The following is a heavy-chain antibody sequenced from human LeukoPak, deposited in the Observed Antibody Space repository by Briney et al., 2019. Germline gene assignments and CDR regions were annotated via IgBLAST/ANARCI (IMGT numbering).Heavy chain of an antibody. V-gene: IGHV3-30-3*01. Sequence: GRSLRLSCAASGFTFSSYAMHWVRQAPGKGLEWVAVISYDGSNKYYADSVKGRFTISRDNSKNTLYLQMNSLRAEDTAVYYCAREPTYYDFWSGYLYYGMDVWGQGTTVTVSS. CDR1: GFTFSSYA. D-gene: IGHD3-3*01. CDR3: AREPTYYDFWSGYLYYGMDV. J-gene: IGHJ6*02. CDR2: ISYDGSNK.